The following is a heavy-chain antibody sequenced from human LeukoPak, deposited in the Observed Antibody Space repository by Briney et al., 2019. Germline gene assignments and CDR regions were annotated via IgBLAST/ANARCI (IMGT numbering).Heavy chain of an antibody. Sequence: PGGSLRLSCAASGFTFSSYSMNWVRQAPGKGLGWVSSTSSSSSYIYYADSVKGRFTISRDNAKNSLYLQMNSLRAEDTAVYYCARVLIAVAPEDYYYGMDVWGQGTTVTVSS. J-gene: IGHJ6*02. D-gene: IGHD6-19*01. CDR3: ARVLIAVAPEDYYYGMDV. CDR2: TSSSSSYI. CDR1: GFTFSSYS. V-gene: IGHV3-21*01.